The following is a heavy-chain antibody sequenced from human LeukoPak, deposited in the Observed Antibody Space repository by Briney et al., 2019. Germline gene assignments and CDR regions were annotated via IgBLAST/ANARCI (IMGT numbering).Heavy chain of an antibody. CDR2: IYPGDSTT. D-gene: IGHD2-15*01. Sequence: RGDFLKISCKGSGYSFTGYWIGWVRQMPGKGLEWMGIIYPGDSTTRYSPSFQGQVTISVDKSISTAYLQWHTLKASDTATYYCGRLYCRGGACYGGWFDPWGQGTLVTVSS. CDR1: GYSFTGYW. V-gene: IGHV5-51*01. CDR3: GRLYCRGGACYGGWFDP. J-gene: IGHJ5*02.